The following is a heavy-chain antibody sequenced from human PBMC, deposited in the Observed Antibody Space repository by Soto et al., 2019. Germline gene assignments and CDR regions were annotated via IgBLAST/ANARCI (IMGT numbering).Heavy chain of an antibody. Sequence: QVPLVQSGGELKKPGASVKVSCKASGYNFTTYGISWVRQAPGQGLERLGWISGDNVNTKYAQKIQGRITMTTDTSAGTAYMEMRSLRSDDTAVYFCARMRQKQAQETYYYFYGMDIWGKGTTVTVSS. D-gene: IGHD2-21*01. CDR3: ARMRQKQAQETYYYFYGMDI. V-gene: IGHV1-18*01. J-gene: IGHJ6*04. CDR2: ISGDNVNT. CDR1: GYNFTTYG.